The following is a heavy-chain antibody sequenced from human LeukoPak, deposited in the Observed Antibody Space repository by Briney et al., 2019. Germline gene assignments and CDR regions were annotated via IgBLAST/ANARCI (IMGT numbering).Heavy chain of an antibody. CDR1: DDSITSNYW. Sequence: SGTLSLTCAVSDDSITSNYWWSWVRQPPGKGLEWIGEIYHSGSTNYNPSLKSRVTISVDKSKNQFSLRLSSVTAADTAVYYCARFVYAFDYWGQGTLVTVSS. CDR3: ARFVYAFDY. D-gene: IGHD5/OR15-5a*01. J-gene: IGHJ4*02. V-gene: IGHV4-4*02. CDR2: IYHSGST.